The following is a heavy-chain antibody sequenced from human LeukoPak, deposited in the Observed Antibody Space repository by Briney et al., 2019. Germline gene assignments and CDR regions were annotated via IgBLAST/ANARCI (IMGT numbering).Heavy chain of an antibody. J-gene: IGHJ4*02. Sequence: GGSLRLSCAASGFTFGSYSMNWVRQAPGKGLEWVSSISSSSSYIYYADSVKGRFTISRDNAKNSLYLQMNSMRAEDTAVYYCATLGYCTNGVCERSYYFDHWGQGTLVTVSS. V-gene: IGHV3-21*01. D-gene: IGHD2-8*01. CDR3: ATLGYCTNGVCERSYYFDH. CDR1: GFTFGSYS. CDR2: ISSSSSYI.